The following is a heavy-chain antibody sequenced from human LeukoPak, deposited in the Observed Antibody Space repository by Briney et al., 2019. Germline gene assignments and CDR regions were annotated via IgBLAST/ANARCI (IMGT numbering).Heavy chain of an antibody. Sequence: GGSLRLSCAASGFSFDDYDMSWVRQAPGKGLEWVSGINWNGGSTGYADSVKGRFTISRDNAKNSLYLQMSSLRAEDAALYYCAREEGGYFDYWGQGTLVTVSS. D-gene: IGHD3-16*01. CDR3: AREEGGYFDY. J-gene: IGHJ4*02. V-gene: IGHV3-20*04. CDR2: INWNGGST. CDR1: GFSFDDYD.